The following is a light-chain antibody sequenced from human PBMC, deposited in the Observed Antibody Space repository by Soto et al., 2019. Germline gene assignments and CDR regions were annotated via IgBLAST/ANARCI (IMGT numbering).Light chain of an antibody. CDR3: RHHNSYLALT. V-gene: IGKV1-17*01. CDR1: QGIRDD. J-gene: IGKJ4*01. CDR2: SSF. Sequence: DIQMTQSPSSLSASVGDRVTITCRASQGIRDDLGWYQQKPGQAPKRLIYSSFTLQSGVPSRFSGSRSGTEFTLDISGLQPEDFATHCCRHHNSYLALTFGGRTKVETK.